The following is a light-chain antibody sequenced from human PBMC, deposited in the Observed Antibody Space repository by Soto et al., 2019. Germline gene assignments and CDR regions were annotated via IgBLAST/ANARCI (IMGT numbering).Light chain of an antibody. CDR1: QSVSKNY. Sequence: EILLTQSPGTLSRSPGERATLSCRASQSVSKNYLAWYKQKPCHAPSLLIYGASSRATGIPNRLSGSASGTDFTLTISRMEPEDFAVYYCQQYGSSGTFGQGTKVDIK. J-gene: IGKJ1*01. CDR3: QQYGSSGT. CDR2: GAS. V-gene: IGKV3-20*01.